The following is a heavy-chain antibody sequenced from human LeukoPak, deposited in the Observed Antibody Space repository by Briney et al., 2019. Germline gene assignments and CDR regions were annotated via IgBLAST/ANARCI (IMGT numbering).Heavy chain of an antibody. CDR1: GFNFSKYW. CDR2: INTDGTVT. J-gene: IGHJ4*02. Sequence: PGGSLRLSCAASGFNFSKYWMLWVRQAPGKGLESVSRINTDGTVTTYADSVKGRFNVSRDNADNTMFLQMNSVRDEDTAVYFCATKQWLAPPPDSWGQGTPVTVSS. D-gene: IGHD6-19*01. V-gene: IGHV3-74*01. CDR3: ATKQWLAPPPDS.